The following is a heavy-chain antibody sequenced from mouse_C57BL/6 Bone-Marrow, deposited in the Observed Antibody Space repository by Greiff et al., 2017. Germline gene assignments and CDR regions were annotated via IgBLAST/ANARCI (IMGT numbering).Heavy chain of an antibody. Sequence: QVQLKQSGAELMKPGASVKLSCKATGYTFTRYFISWVKQRPGHGLEWIGEILPGSGSTNYNEKFKGKATFTADTSSNTAYMQLSSLTTEDSAIYCCAREGYYGSIYFDYWGQGTTLTVSS. CDR2: ILPGSGST. CDR1: GYTFTRYF. CDR3: AREGYYGSIYFDY. D-gene: IGHD1-1*01. J-gene: IGHJ2*01. V-gene: IGHV1-9*01.